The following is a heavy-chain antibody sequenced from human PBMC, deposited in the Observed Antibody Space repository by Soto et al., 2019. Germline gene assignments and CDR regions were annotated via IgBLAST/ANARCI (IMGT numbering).Heavy chain of an antibody. Sequence: QITLKESGPTLVKPTQTLTLTCTFSGFSLSTSGVGVGWIRQPPGKALEWLALIYWDADKRYSPSLKSRLTITKDTSTNHVVLTTTHMDPVDTATYYSAHRPRGSYFAYWGQGTLVTVSS. D-gene: IGHD3-16*01. CDR1: GFSLSTSGVG. J-gene: IGHJ4*02. CDR2: IYWDADK. CDR3: AHRPRGSYFAY. V-gene: IGHV2-5*02.